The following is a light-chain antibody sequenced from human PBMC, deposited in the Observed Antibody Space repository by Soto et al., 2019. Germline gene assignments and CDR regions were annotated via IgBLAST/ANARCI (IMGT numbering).Light chain of an antibody. Sequence: EVVLTQSPVTVSLSPGERATLSCRASQFVASNSLAWYQQKPGQAPRVVIYDASNRATGIPDRFSGSGSGTDFTLTISRLEPEDFAVYYRQQYGSSPRTFGQGTKLEIK. J-gene: IGKJ2*01. CDR2: DAS. CDR1: QFVASNS. CDR3: QQYGSSPRT. V-gene: IGKV3-20*01.